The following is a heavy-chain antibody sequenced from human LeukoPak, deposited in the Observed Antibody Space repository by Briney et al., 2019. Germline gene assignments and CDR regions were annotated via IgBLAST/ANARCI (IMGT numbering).Heavy chain of an antibody. CDR3: ARAEYQLLFDY. CDR2: IYYSGST. V-gene: IGHV4-39*07. Sequence: SETLSLTCTVSGGSISSSSYYWGWIRQPPGKGLEWIGSIYYSGSTYYNPSLKSRVTISVDTSKNQFSLKLSSVTAADTAVYYCARAEYQLLFDYWGQGTLVTVSS. J-gene: IGHJ4*02. D-gene: IGHD2-2*01. CDR1: GGSISSSSYY.